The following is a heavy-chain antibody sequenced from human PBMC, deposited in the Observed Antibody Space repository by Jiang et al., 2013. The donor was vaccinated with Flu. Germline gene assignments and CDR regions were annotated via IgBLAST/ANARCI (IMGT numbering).Heavy chain of an antibody. CDR2: TYYRSKWYN. Sequence: QTLSLTCAISGDSVSRNSATWNWIRQSPSRGLEWLGRTYYRSKWYNDYAVSVKSRITINPDTSKNQFSLQLNSVTPEDTAVYYCARFLVDTAMVFSADDAFDIWGQGTMVTVSS. V-gene: IGHV6-1*01. CDR3: ARFLVDTAMVFSADDAFDI. J-gene: IGHJ3*02. CDR1: GDSVSRNSAT. D-gene: IGHD5-18*01.